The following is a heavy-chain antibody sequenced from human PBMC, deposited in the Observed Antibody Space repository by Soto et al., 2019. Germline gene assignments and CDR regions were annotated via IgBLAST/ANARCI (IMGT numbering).Heavy chain of an antibody. CDR2: IYYSGVT. Sequence: QGQLQESGPGLVKPSETLSLTCTVSGDSISTYNWGWIRQPPGKGLEWFGCIYYSGVTNYNPSLKSRVTISVDTPKNQLSLKLNSVTAADTAVYSCARVAADIASWLDPWGQGTLVTVSS. J-gene: IGHJ5*02. CDR3: ARVAADIASWLDP. D-gene: IGHD5-12*01. CDR1: GDSISTYN. V-gene: IGHV4-59*01.